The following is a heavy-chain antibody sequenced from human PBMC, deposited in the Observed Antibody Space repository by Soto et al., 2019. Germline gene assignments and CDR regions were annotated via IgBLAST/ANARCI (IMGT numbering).Heavy chain of an antibody. CDR1: GFTFSNAW. CDR2: IKSKTDGGTT. D-gene: IGHD3-16*02. J-gene: IGHJ4*01. Sequence: EVPLVESGGGLVKPGGSLRLSCAASGFTFSNAWINWVRQAPGKGLEWVGRIKSKTDGGTTDFDAPVKGRFAISRDHSKNMVYLQMNSLKTEDTAVYYCTTDSDVTIVLIRFGYWGHGTLVTVSS. CDR3: TTDSDVTIVLIRFGY. V-gene: IGHV3-15*07.